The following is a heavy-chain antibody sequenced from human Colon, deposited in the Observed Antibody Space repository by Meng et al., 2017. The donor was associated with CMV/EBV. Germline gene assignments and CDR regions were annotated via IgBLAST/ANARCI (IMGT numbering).Heavy chain of an antibody. D-gene: IGHD5-18*01. V-gene: IGHV3-23*01. J-gene: IGHJ4*02. CDR3: AKTRRYGYPARSVVVY. CDR2: IVGGGGSRT. Sequence: GESLKISCATSGFTFDNYAMSWVRQAPGKGLEWVSAIVGGGGSRTYYADSVKGRFTISRDNSKSTLYLQMNSLRAEDTAVYYCAKTRRYGYPARSVVVYWGQGTLVTVSS. CDR1: GFTFDNYA.